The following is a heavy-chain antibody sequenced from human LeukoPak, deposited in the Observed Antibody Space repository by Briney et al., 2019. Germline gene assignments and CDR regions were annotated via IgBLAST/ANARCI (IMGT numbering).Heavy chain of an antibody. CDR1: GYTFTNYA. D-gene: IGHD2-8*01. CDR2: INTNTGNP. J-gene: IGHJ4*02. V-gene: IGHV7-4-1*02. CDR3: ARDLEGNGPPPFVDY. Sequence: ASVKVSCKASGYTFTNYAMNWVRQAPGQGLEWMGWINTNTGNPTYAQGFTGRFVFSLDTSVSTAYLQISSLKAEDTAVYYCARDLEGNGPPPFVDYWGQGTLVTVSS.